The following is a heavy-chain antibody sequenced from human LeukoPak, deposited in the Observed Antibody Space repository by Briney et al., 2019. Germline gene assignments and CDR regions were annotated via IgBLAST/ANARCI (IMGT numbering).Heavy chain of an antibody. CDR1: GFTFSSYG. CDR2: IRDDGSNK. V-gene: IGHV3-30*02. D-gene: IGHD1-26*01. Sequence: GGSLRLSCAVSGFTFSSYGMHWVRQAPGKGLEWVALIRDDGSNKYYAESVKGRFTISRDNSKNTLSLQMNSLRAEDTAVYFCARILSGAWGELGYWGQGTLVTVSS. CDR3: ARILSGAWGELGY. J-gene: IGHJ4*02.